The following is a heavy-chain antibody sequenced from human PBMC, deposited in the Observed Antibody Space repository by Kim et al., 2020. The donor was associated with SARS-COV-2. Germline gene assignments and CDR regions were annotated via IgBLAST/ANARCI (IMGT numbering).Heavy chain of an antibody. Sequence: SETLSLTCTVSGGSISSYYWSWIRQTPGKGLEWIGHIYSSGSTNYNPSLKSRVAISLDTSENQFSLNLNSVTAADTAVYFCARQDWGSTHYYYGMDVWG. CDR1: GGSISSYY. D-gene: IGHD7-27*01. J-gene: IGHJ6*02. CDR2: IYSSGST. V-gene: IGHV4-59*08. CDR3: ARQDWGSTHYYYGMDV.